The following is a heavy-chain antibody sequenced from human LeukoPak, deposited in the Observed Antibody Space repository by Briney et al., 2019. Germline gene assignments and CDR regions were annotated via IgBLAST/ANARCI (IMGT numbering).Heavy chain of an antibody. V-gene: IGHV3-33*06. Sequence: GGSLRLSCATSGFSFSNYGMHWVRQAPGKGLEWVAVIWNDGTYKYYADSVKGRFTISRDNSKNTLYLQMSSLRAEDTAVYYCAKPTRGSGSFLIDYWGQGTLVTVSS. J-gene: IGHJ4*02. CDR3: AKPTRGSGSFLIDY. CDR2: IWNDGTYK. D-gene: IGHD1-26*01. CDR1: GFSFSNYG.